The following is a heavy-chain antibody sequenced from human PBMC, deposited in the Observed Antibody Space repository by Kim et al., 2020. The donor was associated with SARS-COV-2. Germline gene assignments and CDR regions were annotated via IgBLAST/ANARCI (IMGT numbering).Heavy chain of an antibody. CDR2: ISDSGHTR. D-gene: IGHD3-10*01. CDR1: GFSLSVYY. CDR3: ARGAYGDH. J-gene: IGHJ5*02. V-gene: IGHV3-11*04. Sequence: GGSLRLSCTVSGFSLSVYYMTWIRQAPGKGLEWISYISDSGHTRHHADSVKGRFTITRDNAKNSLFLQMHGLGVEDTAVYYCARGAYGDHWGQGTPVTVSS.